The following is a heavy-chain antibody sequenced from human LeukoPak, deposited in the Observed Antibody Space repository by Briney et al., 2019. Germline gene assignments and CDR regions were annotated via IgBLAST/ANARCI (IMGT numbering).Heavy chain of an antibody. Sequence: SETLSLTCTVSGGPIRNYNWSWIPQSPEKGLEWIAYLFYTGNPKYNPSLESRATISVDMSKNQIFLNLTSVTAADTALYYCAREDAFDIWGPGTMVTVSA. CDR3: AREDAFDI. CDR1: GGPIRNYN. V-gene: IGHV4-59*01. CDR2: LFYTGNP. J-gene: IGHJ3*02.